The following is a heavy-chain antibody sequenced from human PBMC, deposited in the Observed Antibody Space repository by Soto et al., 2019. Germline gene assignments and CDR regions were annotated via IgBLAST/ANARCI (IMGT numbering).Heavy chain of an antibody. J-gene: IGHJ6*02. Sequence: GGSLRLSCAASGFTFSDYYMSWIRQAPGKGLEWVSYISSSSYTNYADSVKGRFTISRDNAKNSLYLQMNSLRAEDTAVYYCARDLLQTPWGYYGMDVWGQGTTVTAP. D-gene: IGHD3-16*01. CDR1: GFTFSDYY. CDR3: ARDLLQTPWGYYGMDV. V-gene: IGHV3-11*06. CDR2: ISSSSYT.